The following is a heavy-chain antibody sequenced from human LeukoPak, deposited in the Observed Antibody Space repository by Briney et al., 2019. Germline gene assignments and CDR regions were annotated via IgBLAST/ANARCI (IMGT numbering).Heavy chain of an antibody. D-gene: IGHD6-19*01. CDR3: ANSRYSSGWYFDC. CDR1: GFTFSSYG. CDR2: ISYDGSNK. V-gene: IGHV3-30*18. J-gene: IGHJ4*02. Sequence: GGSLRLSCAASGFTFSSYGMHWVRQAPGKGLEWVAVISYDGSNKYYADSVKGRFTISRDTSKNTLYLQMNSLRAEDTAVYYCANSRYSSGWYFDCWGQGTLVTVSS.